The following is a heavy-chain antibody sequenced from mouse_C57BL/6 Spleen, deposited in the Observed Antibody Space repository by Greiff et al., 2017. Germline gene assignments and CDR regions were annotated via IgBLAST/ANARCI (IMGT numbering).Heavy chain of an antibody. D-gene: IGHD2-4*01. Sequence: QVQLQQSGAELVRPGTSVKMSCKASGYTFTNYWIGWAKQRPGHGLEWIGDISPGGGYTNYNEKFKGKATLTADKSSSTAYMQFSSLTSEDSAIYYCARGGLRSFDYWGQGTTLTVSS. J-gene: IGHJ2*01. V-gene: IGHV1-63*01. CDR1: GYTFTNYW. CDR2: ISPGGGYT. CDR3: ARGGLRSFDY.